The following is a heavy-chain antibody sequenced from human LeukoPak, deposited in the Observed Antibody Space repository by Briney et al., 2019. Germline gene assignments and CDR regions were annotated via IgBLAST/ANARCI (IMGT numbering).Heavy chain of an antibody. D-gene: IGHD3-10*01. CDR1: GYTFTGYY. Sequence: ASVKVSCKASGYTFTGYYMHWVRQAPGQGLEWMGWISTYNGNTNYAQNLQGRVTMTTDTSTSTAYMELRSLRSDDTAVYYCASSLGSGSYYKLGYWGQGTLVTVSS. V-gene: IGHV1-18*04. CDR3: ASSLGSGSYYKLGY. CDR2: ISTYNGNT. J-gene: IGHJ4*02.